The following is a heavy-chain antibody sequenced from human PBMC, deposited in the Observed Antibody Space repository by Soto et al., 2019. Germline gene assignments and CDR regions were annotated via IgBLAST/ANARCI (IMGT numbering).Heavy chain of an antibody. CDR1: GYSISSGYC. CDR3: ARDHGGATTFDY. J-gene: IGHJ4*02. CDR2: LSHSGSS. Sequence: SETLSLTCAVSGYSISSGYCWGWIRQPPGKGLEWIGSLSHSGSSFHNPSLKSRVTISLDTSKSHFSLELSSVTAADTAVYYCARDHGGATTFDYWGQGTLVTVSS. D-gene: IGHD1-26*01. V-gene: IGHV4-38-2*02.